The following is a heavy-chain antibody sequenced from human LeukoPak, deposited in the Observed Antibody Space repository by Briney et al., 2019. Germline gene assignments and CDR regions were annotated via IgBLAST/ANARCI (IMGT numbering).Heavy chain of an antibody. Sequence: ASVKVSCKASGCTFTSYYMHWVRQAPGQGLEWMGIINPSGGSTSYAQKFQGRVTMTRDTSTSTVYMELSSLRSEDTAVYYCARDSTSIAARTALDYWGQGTLVTVSS. D-gene: IGHD6-6*01. CDR3: ARDSTSIAARTALDY. CDR2: INPSGGST. V-gene: IGHV1-46*01. CDR1: GCTFTSYY. J-gene: IGHJ4*02.